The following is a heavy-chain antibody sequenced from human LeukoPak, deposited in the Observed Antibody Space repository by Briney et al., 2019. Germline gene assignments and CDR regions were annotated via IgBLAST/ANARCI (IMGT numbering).Heavy chain of an antibody. V-gene: IGHV4-59*08. Sequence: PSETLSLTCTVSGGSISSYYWSWIRQPPGKGLEWIGYIYYSGSTNYNPSLESRVTISVDTSKNQFSLKLSSVTAADTAVYYCARHGYYDFWSGYSLNAFDIWGQGTMVTVSS. CDR1: GGSISSYY. J-gene: IGHJ3*02. CDR3: ARHGYYDFWSGYSLNAFDI. CDR2: IYYSGST. D-gene: IGHD3-3*01.